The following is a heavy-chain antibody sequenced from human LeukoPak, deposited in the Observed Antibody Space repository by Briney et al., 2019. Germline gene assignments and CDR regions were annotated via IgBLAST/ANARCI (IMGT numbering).Heavy chain of an antibody. D-gene: IGHD2-2*01. CDR3: ASTYCSSTSCDYMDV. CDR1: GGTFSSYA. CDR2: ISAYNGST. V-gene: IGHV1-18*01. Sequence: ASVKVSCKASGGTFSSYAISWVRQAPGQGLEWMGWISAYNGSTNYAQKLQGRVTMTTDTSTSTAYMELRSLRSDDTAVYYCASTYCSSTSCDYMDVWGKGTTVTVSS. J-gene: IGHJ6*03.